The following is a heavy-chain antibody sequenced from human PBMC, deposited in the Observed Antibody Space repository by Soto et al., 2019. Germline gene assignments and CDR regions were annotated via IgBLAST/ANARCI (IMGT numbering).Heavy chain of an antibody. J-gene: IGHJ3*01. D-gene: IGHD3-10*01. CDR3: ARSGLLWFGESYAFDL. CDR2: ITPFNGNT. CDR1: GYTFTYRY. V-gene: IGHV1-45*02. Sequence: SVKVSCKASGYTFTYRYLHWVRQAPGPALEWMGWITPFNGNTNYAQKFQDRVTITRDRSMSTAYMELSSLRSEDTAMYYCARSGLLWFGESYAFDLWGQGTMVTVS.